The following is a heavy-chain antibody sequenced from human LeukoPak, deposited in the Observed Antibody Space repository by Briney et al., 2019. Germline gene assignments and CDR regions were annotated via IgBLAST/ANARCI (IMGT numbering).Heavy chain of an antibody. Sequence: GGSLRLSCAASGFRLSDYDMNWVRQAPGKGLEWVSSISTGSRYIYYAHSVKGRFTISRDDAKNSLYLQMDYLRAEDTAVYYCARADCSGSTCYLRRSWFDPWGQGTLVTVSS. V-gene: IGHV3-21*01. CDR1: GFRLSDYD. J-gene: IGHJ5*02. D-gene: IGHD2-2*01. CDR3: ARADCSGSTCYLRRSWFDP. CDR2: ISTGSRYI.